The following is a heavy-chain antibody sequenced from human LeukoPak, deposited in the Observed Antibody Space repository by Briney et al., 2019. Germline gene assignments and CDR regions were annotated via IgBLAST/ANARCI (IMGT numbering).Heavy chain of an antibody. D-gene: IGHD3-16*01. J-gene: IGHJ4*02. CDR2: IYYSGST. V-gene: IGHV4-59*01. Sequence: SETLSLTCTVSGGSISSYYWSWIRQPPGKGLEWIGYIYYSGSTNYNPSLKSRVTISVDTSKNQFSLKLSSVTTADTAVYYCARDATLGYWGQGTLVTVSS. CDR1: GGSISSYY. CDR3: ARDATLGY.